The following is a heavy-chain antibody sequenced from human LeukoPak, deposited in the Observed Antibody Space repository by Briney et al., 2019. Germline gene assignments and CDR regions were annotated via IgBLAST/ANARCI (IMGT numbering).Heavy chain of an antibody. CDR1: GYTFTSYG. D-gene: IGHD4-17*01. CDR3: ARDRPTVTTRYYYYGMDV. V-gene: IGHV1-18*01. CDR2: ISAYTGNT. Sequence: GASVKVSCKASGYTFTSYGISWVRQAPGQGLEWMGWISAYTGNTNYAQKLQGRVTMTTDTSTSTAYMELRSLRSDDTAVYYCARDRPTVTTRYYYYGMDVWGQGTTVTVSS. J-gene: IGHJ6*02.